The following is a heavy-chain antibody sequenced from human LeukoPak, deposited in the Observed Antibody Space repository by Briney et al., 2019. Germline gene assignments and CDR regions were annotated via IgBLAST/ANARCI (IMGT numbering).Heavy chain of an antibody. J-gene: IGHJ4*02. V-gene: IGHV3-30-3*01. D-gene: IGHD5-12*01. Sequence: GGSLRLSCAASGFTFSSYAMHWVRQAPGKGLKGVAVISYDGSNKYYADSVKGRFTISRDNSKNTLYLQMNSLRAEDTAVYYCARVRGRYYFDYWGQGTLVTVSS. CDR2: ISYDGSNK. CDR1: GFTFSSYA. CDR3: ARVRGRYYFDY.